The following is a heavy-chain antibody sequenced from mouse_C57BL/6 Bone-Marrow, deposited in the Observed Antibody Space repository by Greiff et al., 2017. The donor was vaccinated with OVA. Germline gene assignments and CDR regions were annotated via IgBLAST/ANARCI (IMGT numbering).Heavy chain of an antibody. CDR1: GYTFTSYG. Sequence: QVQLQQSGAELARPGASVKLSCKASGYTFTSYGISWVKQRTGQGLEWIGEIYPRSGNTYYNEKFKGKATLTAAKSSSTAYMELRSLTSEDSAVYFCAGSYGSSPLYYYAMDYWGQGTSVTVSS. J-gene: IGHJ4*01. CDR2: IYPRSGNT. D-gene: IGHD1-1*01. CDR3: AGSYGSSPLYYYAMDY. V-gene: IGHV1-81*01.